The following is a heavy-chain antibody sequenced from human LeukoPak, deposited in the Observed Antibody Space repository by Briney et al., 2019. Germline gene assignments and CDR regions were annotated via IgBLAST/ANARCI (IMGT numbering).Heavy chain of an antibody. V-gene: IGHV1-46*01. Sequence: ASVKVSCKASGYTFTSYYMHWVRQAPGQGLEWMGIINPSCGSTSYAQKFQGRGTMTRDTSTSTVYMELSSLRSEDTAVYYCGTIAAAGTDYYYYGMDVWGQGTTVIVSS. CDR3: GTIAAAGTDYYYYGMDV. J-gene: IGHJ6*02. D-gene: IGHD6-13*01. CDR1: GYTFTSYY. CDR2: INPSCGST.